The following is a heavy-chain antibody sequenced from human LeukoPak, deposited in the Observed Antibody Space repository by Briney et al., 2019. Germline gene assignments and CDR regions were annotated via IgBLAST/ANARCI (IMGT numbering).Heavy chain of an antibody. Sequence: PGGSLRLSCAASGFTFSSYSMNWVRQAPGKGLEWVSYISSSSSTIYYADPVKGRFTISRDNAKNSLYLQMNSLRAEDTAVYYCARPRYSSSWFLGYWGQGTLVTVSS. CDR3: ARPRYSSSWFLGY. D-gene: IGHD6-13*01. CDR2: ISSSSSTI. CDR1: GFTFSSYS. V-gene: IGHV3-48*01. J-gene: IGHJ4*02.